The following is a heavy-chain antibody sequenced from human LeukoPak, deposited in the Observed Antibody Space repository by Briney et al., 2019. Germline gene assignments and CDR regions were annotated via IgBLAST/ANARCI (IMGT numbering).Heavy chain of an antibody. D-gene: IGHD3-22*01. CDR3: ATRPTDYYDSSGPV. J-gene: IGHJ3*01. V-gene: IGHV3-23*01. Sequence: GGSLRLSCAASGFTFSSYAMSWVRQAPGKGLEWVSAISGSGGSTYYTDSVKGRFTISRDNSKNTLYLQMNSLRAEDTAVYYCATRPTDYYDSSGPVWGQGTMVTVSS. CDR2: ISGSGGST. CDR1: GFTFSSYA.